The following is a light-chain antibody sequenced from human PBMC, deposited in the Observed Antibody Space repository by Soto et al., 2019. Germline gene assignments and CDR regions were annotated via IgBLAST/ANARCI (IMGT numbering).Light chain of an antibody. J-gene: IGLJ2*01. Sequence: QSALTQPPSVSASPGHSVTISCTGTSSDVGSYDRVSWYQQPPGTAPKLMIYEVSNRPSGVPDRFSGSKSGNTASLTISGLQAEDEADYFCASYTTSSAFVVFGGGTKLTVL. CDR3: ASYTTSSAFVV. CDR2: EVS. CDR1: SSDVGSYDR. V-gene: IGLV2-18*02.